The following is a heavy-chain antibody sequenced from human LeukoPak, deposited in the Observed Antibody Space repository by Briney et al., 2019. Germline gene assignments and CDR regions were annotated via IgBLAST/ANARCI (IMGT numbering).Heavy chain of an antibody. V-gene: IGHV4-59*08. Sequence: SETLSLTCTVSGGSISSYYWSWIRQPPGKGLEWIGYIYYSGSTNYNPSLKSRVTISVDTSKNQFSLKLSSVTAADTAVYYCARQTAGVAYYYCMDVWGKGTTVTVSS. J-gene: IGHJ6*03. D-gene: IGHD1-14*01. CDR2: IYYSGST. CDR1: GGSISSYY. CDR3: ARQTAGVAYYYCMDV.